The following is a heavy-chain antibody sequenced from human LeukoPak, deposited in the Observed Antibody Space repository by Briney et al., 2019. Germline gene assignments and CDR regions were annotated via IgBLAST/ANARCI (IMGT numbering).Heavy chain of an antibody. V-gene: IGHV4-59*01. J-gene: IGHJ6*02. CDR3: ARGGTVAGTYYYYYGMDV. CDR2: IYYTGST. Sequence: PSETLSLTCAVSGGSISSSHWSWIRQPPGRGLEWIGHIYYTGSTKYNPSLKSRVTISVDTSKNQFSLKLSSVTAADTAVYYCARGGTVAGTYYYYYGMDVWGQGTTVTVSS. D-gene: IGHD6-13*01. CDR1: GGSISSSH.